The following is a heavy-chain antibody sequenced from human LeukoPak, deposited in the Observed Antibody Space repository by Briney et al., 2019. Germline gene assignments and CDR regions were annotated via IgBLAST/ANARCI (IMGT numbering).Heavy chain of an antibody. CDR1: GFTFSDYY. CDR2: ISVTGATT. Sequence: PGGSLRPSRAVSGFTFSDYYMSWIRQAPGKGLGGISYISVTGATTNSADSVEGRLTISRDNAKNSPYLQVNSLRAEDTAVYYCARVGRTGYSFDYWGQRTLVTVSS. D-gene: IGHD5-24*01. CDR3: ARVGRTGYSFDY. V-gene: IGHV3-11*01. J-gene: IGHJ4*02.